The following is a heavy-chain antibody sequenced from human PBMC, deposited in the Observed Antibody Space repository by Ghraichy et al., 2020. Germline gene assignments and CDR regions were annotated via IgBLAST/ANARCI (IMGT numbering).Heavy chain of an antibody. CDR1: GFTFSSYW. J-gene: IGHJ4*02. Sequence: GGSLRLSCAASGFTFSSYWMSWVRQAPGKGLEWVANIKQDGSEKYYVDSVKGRFTISRDNAKNSLYLQMNSLRAEDTAVYYCARGNYHSSGYRGEFFDFWGQGTLVIVSS. V-gene: IGHV3-7*01. CDR2: IKQDGSEK. CDR3: ARGNYHSSGYRGEFFDF. D-gene: IGHD3-22*01.